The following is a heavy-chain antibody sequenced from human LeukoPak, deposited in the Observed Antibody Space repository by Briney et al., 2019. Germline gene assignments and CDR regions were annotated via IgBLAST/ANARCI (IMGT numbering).Heavy chain of an antibody. V-gene: IGHV3-53*01. J-gene: IGHJ3*02. CDR2: IYSGGST. D-gene: IGHD5-12*01. CDR3: ARCGYSAYDAFDI. CDR1: GFTVSSNY. Sequence: GGSLRLSCAASGFTVSSNYMSWVRQAPGKGLEWVSVIYSGGSTYYADSVKGRFTISRDNSKNTLYLQMNSLRAEDTAVYYCARCGYSAYDAFDIWGQGTMVTVSS.